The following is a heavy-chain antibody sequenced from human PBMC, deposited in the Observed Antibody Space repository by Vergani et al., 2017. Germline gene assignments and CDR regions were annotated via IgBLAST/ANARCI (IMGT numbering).Heavy chain of an antibody. V-gene: IGHV3-23*01. Sequence: EVQLLQSEGAVVQPGGSRRLFCVASGFTFSSHAMSWVRQGHGQGLEWVSSIKNTGDCTPYAASVKGRFTISRDNSKNPLYLQMNSLRVEDTAVYYCGRGSGNYNWGQETLVTVSS. CDR2: IKNTGDCT. CDR1: GFTFSSHA. D-gene: IGHD5-24*01. CDR3: GRGSGNYN. J-gene: IGHJ4*02.